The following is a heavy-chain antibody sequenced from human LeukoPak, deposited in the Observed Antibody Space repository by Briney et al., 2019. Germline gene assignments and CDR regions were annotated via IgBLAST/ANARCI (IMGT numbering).Heavy chain of an antibody. J-gene: IGHJ4*02. D-gene: IGHD5-12*01. V-gene: IGHV4-38-2*02. CDR1: GYSISSGYY. Sequence: SETLSLTCTVSGYSISSGYYWGWIRQPPGKGLEWIGSIYHSGSTYYNPSLKSRVTISVDTSKNQFSLKLSSVTAADTAVYYCARGDILATIYGYWGQGTLVTVSS. CDR2: IYHSGST. CDR3: ARGDILATIYGY.